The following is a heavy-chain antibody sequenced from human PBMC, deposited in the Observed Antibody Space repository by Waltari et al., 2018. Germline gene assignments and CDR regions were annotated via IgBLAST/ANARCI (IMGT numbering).Heavy chain of an antibody. J-gene: IGHJ5*02. CDR1: GFTFSSYS. Sequence: EVQLVESGGGLVQPGGSLRLSCAASGFTFSSYSMNWVRQAPGKGLEWVSYISSSSSTIYYADAVKGRFTISRDNAKNSLYLQMNSLRAEDTAVYYCARAGGATALKNWFDPWGQGTLVTVSS. CDR3: ARAGGATALKNWFDP. V-gene: IGHV3-48*04. D-gene: IGHD3-10*01. CDR2: ISSSSSTI.